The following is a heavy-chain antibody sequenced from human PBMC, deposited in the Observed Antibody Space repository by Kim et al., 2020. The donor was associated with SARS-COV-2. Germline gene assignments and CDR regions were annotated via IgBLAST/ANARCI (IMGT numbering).Heavy chain of an antibody. Sequence: GGSLRLSCAASGFTFDDYGMSWVRQAPGKGLEWVSGINWNGGSTGYADSVKGRFTISRDNAKNSLYLQMNSLRAEDTALYHCARDDSLLGYYGMDVWGQGTTVTVSS. CDR3: ARDDSLLGYYGMDV. V-gene: IGHV3-20*01. D-gene: IGHD1-26*01. CDR2: INWNGGST. CDR1: GFTFDDYG. J-gene: IGHJ6*02.